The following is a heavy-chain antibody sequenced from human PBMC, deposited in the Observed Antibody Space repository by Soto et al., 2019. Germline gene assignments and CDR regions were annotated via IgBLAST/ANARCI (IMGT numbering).Heavy chain of an antibody. D-gene: IGHD1-26*01. V-gene: IGHV3-23*01. CDR1: GFTFSRHA. Sequence: EVQLLESGGGLVQPGGSLRLSCAASGFTFSRHAMSWVRQAPGKGLEWVSVISGSGGGIYYAGSVKGRFTISRDNSKNMLYLQMNSLRAEDTAIYYCAKRPMVGLADYFDYWGQGTLVTVSS. CDR3: AKRPMVGLADYFDY. CDR2: ISGSGGGI. J-gene: IGHJ4*02.